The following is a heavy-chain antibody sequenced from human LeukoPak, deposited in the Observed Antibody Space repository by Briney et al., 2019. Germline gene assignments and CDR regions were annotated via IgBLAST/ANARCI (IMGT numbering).Heavy chain of an antibody. CDR1: GFTFNTYA. D-gene: IGHD5-12*01. CDR2: VNADGSHT. Sequence: GGSLRLSCSASGFTFNTYAMHWVRQAPGKGLECVSSVNADGSHTYYADSVKGRFTISRDNSKNTLSLQMSSVRAEDTAVYYCAKGWKYSGDWYDSWGQGTLVTVSS. J-gene: IGHJ5*01. CDR3: AKGWKYSGDWYDS. V-gene: IGHV3-64D*09.